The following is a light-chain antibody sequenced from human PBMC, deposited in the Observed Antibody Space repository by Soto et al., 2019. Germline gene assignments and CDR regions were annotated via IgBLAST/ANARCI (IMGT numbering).Light chain of an antibody. Sequence: IVLTQSPATLSLSPGERATLSCRASQNVANYLDWYQQKPGQAPRLLIYESSNRAAGIPDRFSGSGSGTDFTLTIRRLEPDDFAVYYCQQYGSSPRTFGQGTKVDIK. CDR2: ESS. V-gene: IGKV3-20*01. J-gene: IGKJ1*01. CDR3: QQYGSSPRT. CDR1: QNVANY.